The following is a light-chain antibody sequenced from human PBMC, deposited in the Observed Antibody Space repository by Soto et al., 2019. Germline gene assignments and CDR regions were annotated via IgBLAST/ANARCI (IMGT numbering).Light chain of an antibody. CDR2: AAS. Sequence: DIQITQSPSTLSSSVGDRVTITCRASQNISKWLAWYQQKPGTAPKLLIYAASSLQSGVPSRFSGSGSGTDFTLTISSLQPEDFATYYCQQSYSTPPWTFGQGTKVDIK. CDR3: QQSYSTPPWT. J-gene: IGKJ1*01. V-gene: IGKV1-39*01. CDR1: QNISKW.